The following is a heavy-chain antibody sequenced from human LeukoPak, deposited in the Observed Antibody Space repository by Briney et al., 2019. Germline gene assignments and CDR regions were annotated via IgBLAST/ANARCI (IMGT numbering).Heavy chain of an antibody. CDR2: INPYSGGA. V-gene: IGHV1-2*02. J-gene: IGHJ6*02. CDR1: GYTFTDYY. CDR3: ARVRIGQQLDKYYYYAMDV. D-gene: IGHD6-13*01. Sequence: ASVRVSCKASGYTFTDYYMHWVRHAPGQGLECRGYINPYSGGANYTQNFQGRVTMNPDTSLSTAYRVVSRLRSDDTAVYYCARVRIGQQLDKYYYYAMDVWGQGTTVTVSS.